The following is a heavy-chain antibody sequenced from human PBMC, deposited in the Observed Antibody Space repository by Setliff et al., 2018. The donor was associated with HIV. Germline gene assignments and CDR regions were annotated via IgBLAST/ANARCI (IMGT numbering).Heavy chain of an antibody. D-gene: IGHD5-12*01. CDR1: GYNFGFYG. CDR2: VNEDNGDR. Sequence: ASVKVSCKASGYNFGFYGISWVRQAPGQGLEWMGWVNEDNGDRNFAPSGQGRIALTTDTSTNTAYMELTNLRSDDTALYFCVRDEKRAAGGSMYYFDYWGQGTLVTVSS. V-gene: IGHV1-18*01. J-gene: IGHJ4*02. CDR3: VRDEKRAAGGSMYYFDY.